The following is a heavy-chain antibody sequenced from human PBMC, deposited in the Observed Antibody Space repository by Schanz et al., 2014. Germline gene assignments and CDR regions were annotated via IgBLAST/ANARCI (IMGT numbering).Heavy chain of an antibody. Sequence: QMQLVESGGGLVKPGGSLRLSCVASGFSFSDSFMSWIRQTPEKGLEWIAFMSHSGGVIYYAESVRGRFFISRDNAKGSLYLQMSSLRADDTAVYYCAKAADWPVTRFDPWGQGTLVTVSS. D-gene: IGHD3-9*01. CDR2: MSHSGGVI. CDR1: GFSFSDSF. V-gene: IGHV3-11*01. J-gene: IGHJ5*02. CDR3: AKAADWPVTRFDP.